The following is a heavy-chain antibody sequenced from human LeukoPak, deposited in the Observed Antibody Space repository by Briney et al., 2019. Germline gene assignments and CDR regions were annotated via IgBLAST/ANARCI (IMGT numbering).Heavy chain of an antibody. Sequence: ASVKVSCKASGYTFTSYAMNWVRQAPGQGLEWMGWINTNTGNPTYAQGFTGRFVFSLDTSVSTAYLQISSLKAEDTAVYYCARGLSSGRRDYYYYGMDVWGQGTTVTVSS. D-gene: IGHD6-19*01. CDR2: INTNTGNP. J-gene: IGHJ6*02. V-gene: IGHV7-4-1*02. CDR1: GYTFTSYA. CDR3: ARGLSSGRRDYYYYGMDV.